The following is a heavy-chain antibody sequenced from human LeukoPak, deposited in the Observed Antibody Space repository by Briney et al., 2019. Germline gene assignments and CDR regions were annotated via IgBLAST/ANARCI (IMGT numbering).Heavy chain of an antibody. D-gene: IGHD3-10*01. J-gene: IGHJ5*02. Sequence: PGGSLRLSCAASGFTFSSYSMNWVRQAPGKGLEWVSSISSSSSYIYHADSVKGRFTISRDNAKISLYLQMNSLRAEDTAVYYCAGSLWFGDSGWFDPWGQGTLVTVSS. CDR3: AGSLWFGDSGWFDP. CDR1: GFTFSSYS. CDR2: ISSSSSYI. V-gene: IGHV3-21*01.